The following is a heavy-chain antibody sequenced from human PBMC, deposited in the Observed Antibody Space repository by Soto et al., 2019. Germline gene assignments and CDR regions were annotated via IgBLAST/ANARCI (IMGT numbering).Heavy chain of an antibody. CDR2: ISYDGSNK. V-gene: IGHV3-30*18. Sequence: GGSLRLSCAASGFTFSSYGMHWVRQAPGKGLEWVAVISYDGSNKYYADSVKGRFTISRDNSKNTLYLQMNSLRAEDTAVYYCAKYKGPLTYYYDSSGYTDAFDIWGQGTMVTVSS. CDR3: AKYKGPLTYYYDSSGYTDAFDI. CDR1: GFTFSSYG. D-gene: IGHD3-22*01. J-gene: IGHJ3*02.